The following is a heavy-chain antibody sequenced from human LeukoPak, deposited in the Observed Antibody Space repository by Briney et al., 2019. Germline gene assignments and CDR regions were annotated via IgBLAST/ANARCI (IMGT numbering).Heavy chain of an antibody. J-gene: IGHJ4*02. V-gene: IGHV4-34*01. D-gene: IGHD6-6*01. Sequence: SETLSLTCAVYGRSFSGYYWSWIRQPPGKGQEWIGEINHSGSTNYNPSLKSRVTISVDTSKNQFSLKLSSVTAADTAVYYCARARGVRAARPPYYFDYWGQGTLATVSS. CDR3: ARARGVRAARPPYYFDY. CDR2: INHSGST. CDR1: GRSFSGYY.